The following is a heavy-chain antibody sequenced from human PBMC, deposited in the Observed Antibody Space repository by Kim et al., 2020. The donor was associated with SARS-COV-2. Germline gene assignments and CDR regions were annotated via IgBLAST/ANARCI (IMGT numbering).Heavy chain of an antibody. Sequence: GGSLRLSCAASGFTFSSYSTNWVRQAPGKGLEWVSSISSSSSYIYYADSVKGRFTISRDNAKNSLYLQMNSLRAEDTAVYYCARDERYNWNDGDGYYYYYGMDVWGQGTTVTISS. CDR3: ARDERYNWNDGDGYYYYYGMDV. CDR2: ISSSSSYI. CDR1: GFTFSSYS. D-gene: IGHD1-20*01. V-gene: IGHV3-21*01. J-gene: IGHJ6*02.